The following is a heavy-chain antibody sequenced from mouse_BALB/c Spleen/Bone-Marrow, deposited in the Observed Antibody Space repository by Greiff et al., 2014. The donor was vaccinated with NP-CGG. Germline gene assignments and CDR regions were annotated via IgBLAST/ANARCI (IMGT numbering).Heavy chain of an antibody. CDR2: INPGSGGT. D-gene: IGHD3-3*01. CDR1: GYAFTNYL. CDR3: AGRDGSYFDY. V-gene: IGHV1-54*01. J-gene: IGHJ2*01. Sequence: QVHVKQSGAELVRPGTSVKVSCKASGYAFTNYLIEWVKQRPGQGLEWIGMINPGSGGTNYNEKFKGKATLTADKSSSTAYMQLSSLTSDDSAVYFCAGRDGSYFDYWGQGTTLTVSS.